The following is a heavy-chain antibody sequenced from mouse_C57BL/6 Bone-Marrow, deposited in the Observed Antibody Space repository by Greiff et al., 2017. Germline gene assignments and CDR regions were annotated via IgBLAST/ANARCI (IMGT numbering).Heavy chain of an antibody. Sequence: DVKLVESGGGLVQPKGSLKLSCAASGFSFNTYAMNWVRQAPGKGLEWVARIRSKSNNYATYYADSVKDRFTISRDDSESMLYLQMNNLKTEDTAMYYCVRQEGLRRDWYFDVWGTGTTVTVSS. D-gene: IGHD2-4*01. J-gene: IGHJ1*03. CDR2: IRSKSNNYAT. V-gene: IGHV10-1*01. CDR1: GFSFNTYA. CDR3: VRQEGLRRDWYFDV.